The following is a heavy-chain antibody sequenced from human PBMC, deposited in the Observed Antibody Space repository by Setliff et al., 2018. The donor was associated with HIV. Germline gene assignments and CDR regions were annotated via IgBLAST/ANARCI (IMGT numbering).Heavy chain of an antibody. CDR3: ARKLRPGHGVDV. D-gene: IGHD3-10*01. J-gene: IGHJ6*02. Sequence: GGSLRLSCAASRFDFNNYWMCWVRQAPGKGLEWVANIGQDGSGKNYVDSVKGRFTISRDNAKNSMDLQMNSLRAEDTAIYYCARKLRPGHGVDVWGQGTTVTVSS. CDR2: IGQDGSGK. CDR1: RFDFNNYW. V-gene: IGHV3-7*01.